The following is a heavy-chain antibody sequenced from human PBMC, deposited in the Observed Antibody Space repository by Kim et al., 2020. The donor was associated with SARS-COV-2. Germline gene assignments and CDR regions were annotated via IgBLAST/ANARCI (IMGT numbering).Heavy chain of an antibody. V-gene: IGHV3-21*01. CDR2: ISGSSSYR. CDR1: GFTFSNYS. Sequence: GGSLRLSCAASGFTFSNYSMTWVRQAPGKGLEWVSFISGSSSYRFYADSVKGRFTISRDNAKNSLYLQMNSLRAEDTAVYYCARRNYGSGSSGSGLFYYYGMDVWGQGTTVTVSS. CDR3: ARRNYGSGSSGSGLFYYYGMDV. D-gene: IGHD3-10*01. J-gene: IGHJ6*02.